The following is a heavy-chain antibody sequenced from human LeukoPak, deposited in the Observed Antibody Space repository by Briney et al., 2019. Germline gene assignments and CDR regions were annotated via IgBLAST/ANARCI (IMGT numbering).Heavy chain of an antibody. CDR2: INSDGSST. CDR3: SSGNSHAFDI. V-gene: IGHV3-74*01. D-gene: IGHD4-23*01. Sequence: PGGSLRLSCAASGFTFSSYWMHWVRQAPGKGLVWVSRINSDGSSTSYADSVKGRFTISRDNAKNTLYLQMHNLRAEDTAVYYCSSGNSHAFDIWGQGTMVTVSS. J-gene: IGHJ3*02. CDR1: GFTFSSYW.